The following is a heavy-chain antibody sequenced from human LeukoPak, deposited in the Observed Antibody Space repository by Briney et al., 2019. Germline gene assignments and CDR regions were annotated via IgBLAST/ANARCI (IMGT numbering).Heavy chain of an antibody. J-gene: IGHJ4*02. Sequence: GGSLRLSCAASGFTFSNYNMNWVRQAPGKWLEWVSSISSSSSYIYYADSVKGRFTISRDNAKNSLYLQMNSLRAEDTAVYYCARDLGGLQSENYWGQGTLVTVSS. CDR3: ARDLGGLQSENY. D-gene: IGHD5-24*01. CDR1: GFTFSNYN. V-gene: IGHV3-21*01. CDR2: ISSSSSYI.